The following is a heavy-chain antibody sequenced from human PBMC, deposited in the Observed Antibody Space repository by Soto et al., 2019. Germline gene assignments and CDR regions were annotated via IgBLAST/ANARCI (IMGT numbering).Heavy chain of an antibody. D-gene: IGHD2-2*01. CDR3: ARGEYQLLFLTALHSFDY. CDR2: ISSSSSTI. CDR1: GFTFSSYS. J-gene: IGHJ4*02. V-gene: IGHV3-48*01. Sequence: GGSLRLSCAASGFTFSSYSMNWVRQAPGKGLEWVSYISSSSSTIYYADSVKGRFTISRDNAKNSLYLQMNSLRAEDTAVYYCARGEYQLLFLTALHSFDYWGQGTLVTVSS.